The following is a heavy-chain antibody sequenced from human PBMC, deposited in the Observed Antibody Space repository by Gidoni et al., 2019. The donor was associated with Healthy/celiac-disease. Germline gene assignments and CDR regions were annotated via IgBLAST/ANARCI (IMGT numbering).Heavy chain of an antibody. CDR3: AREVAAKRGMDV. V-gene: IGHV1-2*02. CDR2: INPNSGGT. D-gene: IGHD6-13*01. CDR1: GYTFTGYY. Sequence: QVQLVQSGAAVKKPGASVKVSCKASGYTFTGYYLHWVRQAPGQGLDWMGWINPNSGGTNFAQNFQGRVTMTRDTSINTAYMELSRLRSDDTGVYYCAREVAAKRGMDVWGQGTTVTVSS. J-gene: IGHJ6*02.